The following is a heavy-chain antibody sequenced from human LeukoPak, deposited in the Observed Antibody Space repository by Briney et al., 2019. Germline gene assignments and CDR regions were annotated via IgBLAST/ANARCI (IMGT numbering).Heavy chain of an antibody. CDR1: GYTFTSYG. V-gene: IGHV1-18*01. CDR2: ISAYNGNT. D-gene: IGHD3-16*01. J-gene: IGHJ4*02. Sequence: ASVKVSCKAPGYTFTSYGISWVRQAPGQGLEWMGWISAYNGNTNYAQKLQGRVTMTTDTSTSTAYMELRSLRSDDTAVYYCARDLGAIQGGYFFDYWGQGTLVTVSS. CDR3: ARDLGAIQGGYFFDY.